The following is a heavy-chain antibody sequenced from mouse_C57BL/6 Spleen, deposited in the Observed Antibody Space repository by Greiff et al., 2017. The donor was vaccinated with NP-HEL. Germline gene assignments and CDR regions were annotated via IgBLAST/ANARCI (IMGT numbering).Heavy chain of an antibody. D-gene: IGHD2-5*01. V-gene: IGHV14-3*01. J-gene: IGHJ3*01. CDR2: IDPANGNT. CDR1: GFNIKNTY. Sequence: VHVKQSVAELVRPGASVKLSCTASGFNIKNTYMHWVKQRPEQGLEWIGRIDPANGNTKYAPKFQGKATITADTSSNTAYLQLSSLTSEDTAIYYCARYDYSNPAWFAYWGQGTLVTVSA. CDR3: ARYDYSNPAWFAY.